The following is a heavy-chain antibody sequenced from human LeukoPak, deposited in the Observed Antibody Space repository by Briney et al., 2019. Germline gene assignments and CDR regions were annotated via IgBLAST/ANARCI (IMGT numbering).Heavy chain of an antibody. CDR3: ASLPSLAEPEAY. V-gene: IGHV3-21*01. CDR1: GFTFSSYS. J-gene: IGHJ4*02. D-gene: IGHD6-6*01. Sequence: GRSLRPSCAASGFTFSSYSMNWVRQAPGKGLEWVSSISSSSSYIYYADSVKGRFTISRDNAKNSLYLQMNSLRAEDTAVYYCASLPSLAEPEAYWGQGTLVTVSS. CDR2: ISSSSSYI.